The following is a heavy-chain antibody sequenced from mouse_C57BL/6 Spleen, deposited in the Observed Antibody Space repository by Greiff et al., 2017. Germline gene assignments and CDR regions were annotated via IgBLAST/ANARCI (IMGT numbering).Heavy chain of an antibody. V-gene: IGHV5-4*03. CDR2: ISDGGSYT. CDR3: AKAYGSSYGYFDY. Sequence: DVMLVESGGGLVKPGGSLKLSCAASGFTFSSYAMSWVRQTPEKRLEWVATISDGGSYTYYPDNVKGRFTISRDNAKNNLYLQMSHLKSEDTAMYYCAKAYGSSYGYFDYWGQGTTLTVSS. J-gene: IGHJ2*01. D-gene: IGHD1-1*01. CDR1: GFTFSSYA.